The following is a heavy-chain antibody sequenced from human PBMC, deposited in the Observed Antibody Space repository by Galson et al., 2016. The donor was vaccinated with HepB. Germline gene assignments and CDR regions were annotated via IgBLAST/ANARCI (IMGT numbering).Heavy chain of an antibody. CDR2: IKQDGSET. V-gene: IGHV3-7*03. CDR3: ANIPRVVPCDY. Sequence: SLRLSCAGSGINFSPYWMNWVRQAPGKGLEWVANIKQDGSETHYLDSVKGRFTISRDNAKNSLYLQMNSLRAEDTAVYYCANIPRVVPCDYWGQGNQVTVSS. D-gene: IGHD2-15*01. J-gene: IGHJ4*02. CDR1: GINFSPYW.